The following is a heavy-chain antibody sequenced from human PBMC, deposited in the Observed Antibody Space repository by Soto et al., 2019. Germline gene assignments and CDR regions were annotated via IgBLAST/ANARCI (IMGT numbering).Heavy chain of an antibody. CDR1: GYTFSTYW. J-gene: IGHJ4*02. V-gene: IGHV5-51*01. Sequence: PGESLKISCQGLGYTFSTYWIGWVRQKPGQGLEWMGAIYPADSDTRYTPSFEGHVTFSADKSLSTAYLQWNSLRASDTARYYCARRRAWNDAFDFWGQGVLVTVSS. CDR3: ARRRAWNDAFDF. D-gene: IGHD1-1*01. CDR2: IYPADSDT.